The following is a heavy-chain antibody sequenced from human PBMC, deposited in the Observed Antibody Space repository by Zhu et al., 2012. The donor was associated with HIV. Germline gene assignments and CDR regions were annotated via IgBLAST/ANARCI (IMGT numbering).Heavy chain of an antibody. CDR1: NYSISSGYY. D-gene: IGHD3-16*01. Sequence: QVQLQESGPGLLTPSETLSLTCTVSNYSISSGYYWGWIRQPPGKGLEWIGTLHHSGRTYYNPSLKSRVSISEATSKNQFPLKLSSVTASDTAVYYCARLGGGGPSQAPFEVWGQGTMVSVSS. V-gene: IGHV4-38-2*02. CDR2: LHHSGRT. J-gene: IGHJ3*01. CDR3: ARLGGGGPSQAPFEV.